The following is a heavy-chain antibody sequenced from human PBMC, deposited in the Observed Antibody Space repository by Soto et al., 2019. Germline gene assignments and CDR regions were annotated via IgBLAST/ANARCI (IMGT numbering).Heavy chain of an antibody. CDR3: ARSYTAMAPFYY. CDR2: IYYSGST. Sequence: QVQLQESGPGLVKPSQTLSLTCTVSGGSISSGDYYRSWIHQPPGKGLEWIGYIYYSGSTYYNPSLKTRVTISVDSAQNQFSLKLSSVTAADTAVYYCARSYTAMAPFYYWGQGTLVTVSS. J-gene: IGHJ4*02. V-gene: IGHV4-30-4*01. D-gene: IGHD5-18*01. CDR1: GGSISSGDYY.